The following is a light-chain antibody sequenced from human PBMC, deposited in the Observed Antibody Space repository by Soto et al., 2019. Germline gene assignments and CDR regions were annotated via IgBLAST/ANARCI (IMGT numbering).Light chain of an antibody. CDR3: SSYAGSNKYV. J-gene: IGLJ1*01. Sequence: QSVLTQPPSASGSPGQSVTISCTGTSSDVCGYNYVSWYQQHPGKAPKLIIYEVSKRPSGVPDRFSGSKSGNTTSLIVSGLQAEYEADYYCSSYAGSNKYVLGTGTKVTVL. V-gene: IGLV2-8*01. CDR2: EVS. CDR1: SSDVCGYNY.